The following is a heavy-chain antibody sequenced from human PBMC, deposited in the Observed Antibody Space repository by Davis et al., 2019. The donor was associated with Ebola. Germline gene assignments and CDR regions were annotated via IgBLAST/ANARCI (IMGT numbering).Heavy chain of an antibody. V-gene: IGHV3-53*05. CDR1: GFSVSDKY. CDR3: ARHLRPYIGNYYGGFGYDI. CDR2: IYRDERT. Sequence: PGGSLRLSCAASGFSVSDKYMSWVRQAPGKGPEWVSVIYRDERTYYADSVKGRFTVSRDNSENMLYLQMSTLRAEDTAVYYCARHLRPYIGNYYGGFGYDIWGQGTMVTVSS. J-gene: IGHJ3*02. D-gene: IGHD1-26*01.